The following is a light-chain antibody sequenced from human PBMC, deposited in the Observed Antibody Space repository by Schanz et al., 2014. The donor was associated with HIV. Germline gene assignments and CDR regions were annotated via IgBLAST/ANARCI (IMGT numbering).Light chain of an antibody. CDR3: QQYGSAPEA. CDR2: GAS. CDR1: QSVSSN. J-gene: IGKJ4*01. V-gene: IGKV3-20*01. Sequence: PGERATLSCRASQSVSSNLAWYQQKPGQAPRLLIYGASSRATGIPARFSGSGSGTDFTLTISRLEPEDFAVYYCQQYGSAPEAFGGGTKVEIK.